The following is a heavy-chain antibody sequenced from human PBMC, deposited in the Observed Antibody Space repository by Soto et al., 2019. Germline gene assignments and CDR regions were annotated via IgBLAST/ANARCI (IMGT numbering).Heavy chain of an antibody. CDR2: ISGSGDST. CDR3: AKGVPGIAVAGTGYFQH. CDR1: GFTFSSYA. J-gene: IGHJ1*01. D-gene: IGHD6-19*01. V-gene: IGHV3-23*01. Sequence: PGGSLRLSCAASGFTFSSYAMSWVRQAPGKGLEWVSGISGSGDSTYYADYVKGRITISRDNSKNTLYLQMNNMRAEDTAVYYCAKGVPGIAVAGTGYFQHWGQGTLVTVSS.